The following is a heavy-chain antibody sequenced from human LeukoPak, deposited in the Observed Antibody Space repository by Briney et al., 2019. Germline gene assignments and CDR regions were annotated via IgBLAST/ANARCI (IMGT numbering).Heavy chain of an antibody. Sequence: SETLSLTCTVSGGSISSYYWGWIRQPPGKGLEWIGSIYYSGSTYYNPSLKSRVTISVDTSKNQFSLKLSSVTAADTAVYYCAGFRRVPAAAVNNWFDPWGQGTLVTVSS. CDR3: AGFRRVPAAAVNNWFDP. CDR2: IYYSGST. V-gene: IGHV4-39*01. CDR1: GGSISSYY. D-gene: IGHD6-13*01. J-gene: IGHJ5*02.